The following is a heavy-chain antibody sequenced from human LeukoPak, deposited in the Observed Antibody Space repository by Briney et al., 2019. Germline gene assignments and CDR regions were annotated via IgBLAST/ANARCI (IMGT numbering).Heavy chain of an antibody. CDR2: MNPQSGNT. CDR3: AREGNRSSDSSASYPLDY. V-gene: IGHV1-8*01. Sequence: ASVKVSCKASGYTFSSNDINWVRQATGQGLEWMGWMNPQSGNTGYAQKFQGRVTITRNSSISTAYMELSSLGSEDTAVYYCAREGNRSSDSSASYPLDYWGQGTLVTVSS. CDR1: GYTFSSND. D-gene: IGHD1-26*01. J-gene: IGHJ4*02.